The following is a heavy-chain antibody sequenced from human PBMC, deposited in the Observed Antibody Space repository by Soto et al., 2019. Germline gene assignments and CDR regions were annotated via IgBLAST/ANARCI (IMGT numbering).Heavy chain of an antibody. Sequence: PGESLKISCXCSGYTFSNFWIAWVRHLPGKGLEWMGIIYPGDHETRYSPSFHGKVTISADKSINTAYLQWSSLEASDSAFYYRARRPRSSPYFDYWGQGALVTVSS. CDR3: ARRPRSSPYFDY. D-gene: IGHD6-13*01. V-gene: IGHV5-51*01. J-gene: IGHJ4*02. CDR2: IYPGDHET. CDR1: GYTFSNFW.